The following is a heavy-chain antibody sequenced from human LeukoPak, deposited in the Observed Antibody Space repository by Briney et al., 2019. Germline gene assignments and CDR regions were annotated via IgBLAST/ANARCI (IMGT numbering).Heavy chain of an antibody. J-gene: IGHJ6*02. V-gene: IGHV3-23*01. Sequence: GGSLRLSCAASGFTFSSYAMSWVRQAPGKGLEWVSAISGSGGSTYYADSVKGRFTISRDNSKNTLYLQMNSLRAEDTAVYYCAKWADNFDWPSYGMDVWGQGTTVTVSS. CDR2: ISGSGGST. D-gene: IGHD3-9*01. CDR1: GFTFSSYA. CDR3: AKWADNFDWPSYGMDV.